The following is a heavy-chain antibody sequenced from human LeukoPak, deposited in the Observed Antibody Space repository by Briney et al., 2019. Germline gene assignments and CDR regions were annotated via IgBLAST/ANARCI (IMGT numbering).Heavy chain of an antibody. J-gene: IGHJ3*02. D-gene: IGHD4-17*01. Sequence: GGSLRLSCAASGFTFSSYGMSWVRQAPGKGLVWVSRINSDGSSTSYADSVKGRFTISRDNAKNTLYLQMNSLRAEDTAVYHCARVDYGDYVAAVDIWGQGTMVTVFS. CDR1: GFTFSSYG. CDR3: ARVDYGDYVAAVDI. V-gene: IGHV3-74*01. CDR2: INSDGSST.